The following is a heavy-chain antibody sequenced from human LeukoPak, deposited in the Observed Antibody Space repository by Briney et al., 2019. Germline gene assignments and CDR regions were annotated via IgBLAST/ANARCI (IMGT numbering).Heavy chain of an antibody. J-gene: IGHJ4*02. V-gene: IGHV3-53*01. Sequence: GGSLRLSCAASGFTVSSNYMSWVRQAPGKGLEWVSVIYSGGSTYYADSVKGRFTISRDNAKNSLYLQMNSLRAEDTAVYYCARAYSSSVYYFDYWGQGTLVTVSS. CDR3: ARAYSSSVYYFDY. CDR1: GFTVSSNY. D-gene: IGHD6-13*01. CDR2: IYSGGST.